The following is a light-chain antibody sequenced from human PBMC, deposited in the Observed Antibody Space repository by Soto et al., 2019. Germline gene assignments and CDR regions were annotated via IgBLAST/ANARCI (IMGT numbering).Light chain of an antibody. J-gene: IGKJ2*01. CDR3: QQSHITTLFT. CDR1: QNINSH. CDR2: AAS. Sequence: DIQMTQSPSSLSASLGDRVTITCRASQNINSHLNWYQQKPGKAPKVLIYAASSLQSGVPSSFSGSGSVTEFTLTISSLEPEDFATYYCQQSHITTLFTFGKGTKLEIK. V-gene: IGKV1-39*01.